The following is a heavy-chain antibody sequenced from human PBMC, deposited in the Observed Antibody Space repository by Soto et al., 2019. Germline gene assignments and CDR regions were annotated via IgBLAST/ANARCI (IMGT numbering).Heavy chain of an antibody. CDR3: AREQGKTAGTSGWFDP. J-gene: IGHJ5*02. Sequence: SETLSLTCAVYGGSFSGYYWSWIRQPPGKGLEWIGEINHSGSTNYNPSLKSRVTISVDTSKNQFSLKLSSVTAADTAVYHCAREQGKTAGTSGWFDPWGQGTLVTVSS. V-gene: IGHV4-34*01. CDR2: INHSGST. CDR1: GGSFSGYY. D-gene: IGHD6-19*01.